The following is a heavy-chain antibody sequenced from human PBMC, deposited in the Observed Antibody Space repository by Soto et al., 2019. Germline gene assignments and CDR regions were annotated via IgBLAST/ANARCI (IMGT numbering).Heavy chain of an antibody. Sequence: PGGSLRLSCAASGFTFSSYGVHWVRQAPGKGLEWVAVISYDGSNKYYADSVKGRFTISRDNAKNSLYLQMNSLRAEDTAVYYCARVQDPIQLWSPKTFDYWGQGTLVTVSS. J-gene: IGHJ4*02. CDR1: GFTFSSYG. CDR2: ISYDGSNK. D-gene: IGHD5-18*01. V-gene: IGHV3-30*03. CDR3: ARVQDPIQLWSPKTFDY.